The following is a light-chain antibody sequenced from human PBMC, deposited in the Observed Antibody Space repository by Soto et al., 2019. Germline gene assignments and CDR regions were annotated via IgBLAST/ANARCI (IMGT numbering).Light chain of an antibody. CDR3: QQCHATPLT. CDR2: EAS. J-gene: IGKJ5*01. CDR1: QSVARK. Sequence: EIVLTQSPGTLSLSPGERATLSCRASQSVARKLAWYQQKPGQAPRLLIHEASIRATGIPARFSGSGYGTDFTLTITTLQPEDVGIYYCQQCHATPLTFGQGTRLEIK. V-gene: IGKV3D-20*02.